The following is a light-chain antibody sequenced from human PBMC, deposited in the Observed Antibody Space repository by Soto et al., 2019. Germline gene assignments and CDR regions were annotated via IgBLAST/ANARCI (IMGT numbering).Light chain of an antibody. CDR3: QQYSKWPPIT. CDR2: AAS. CDR1: QSVSNN. J-gene: IGKJ5*01. V-gene: IGKV3D-15*01. Sequence: SPATLSVSPGERATLSCRASQSVSNNLAWYQQKRGQAPRLLIYAASIRATAIPARFSGSGSGTEFTLTISSLQSEDFAVYYCQQYSKWPPITFGQGTRLEIK.